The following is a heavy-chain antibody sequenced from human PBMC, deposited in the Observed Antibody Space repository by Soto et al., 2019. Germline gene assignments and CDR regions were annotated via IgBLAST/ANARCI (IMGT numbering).Heavy chain of an antibody. J-gene: IGHJ4*02. D-gene: IGHD2-8*01. CDR2: ISGSGGTA. CDR3: AKVPLTPVWYFDY. CDR1: GFTFSTYP. V-gene: IGHV3-23*01. Sequence: EVQVSESGGGLVQPGGSLRLSCVASGFTFSTYPMTWVRQVPGKGLEWVSGISGSGGTAYYADSVKGRFTISRDNSRNMLYLQMDSLRAEDTAVYYCAKVPLTPVWYFDYWGQGTLVTVSS.